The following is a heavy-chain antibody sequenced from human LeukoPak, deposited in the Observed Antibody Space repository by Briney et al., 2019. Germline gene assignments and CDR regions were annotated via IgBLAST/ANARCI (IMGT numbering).Heavy chain of an antibody. CDR3: ARHYYDRNGGMDV. Sequence: PGGSLRLSCAASGFTFSSYEMNWVRQAPGKGLEWVSYISSSGSTIYYADSVKGRFTISRDNAKNSLYLQMNSLRAGDTAVYYCARHYYDRNGGMDVWGQGTTVTVSS. J-gene: IGHJ6*02. CDR2: ISSSGSTI. V-gene: IGHV3-48*03. D-gene: IGHD3-22*01. CDR1: GFTFSSYE.